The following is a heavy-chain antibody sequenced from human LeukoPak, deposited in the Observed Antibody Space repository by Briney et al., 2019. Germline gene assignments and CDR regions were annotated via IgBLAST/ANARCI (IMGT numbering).Heavy chain of an antibody. Sequence: PGGSLRLSCAASGFTFSSYAMSWVRQAPGKGLEWVSAISGSGGSTYDADSVKGRFTISRDNSKNTLYLQMNSLRAEDTAVYYCARSITMIVVVNLYYFDYWGQGTLVTVSS. D-gene: IGHD3-22*01. CDR3: ARSITMIVVVNLYYFDY. J-gene: IGHJ4*02. CDR2: ISGSGGST. V-gene: IGHV3-23*01. CDR1: GFTFSSYA.